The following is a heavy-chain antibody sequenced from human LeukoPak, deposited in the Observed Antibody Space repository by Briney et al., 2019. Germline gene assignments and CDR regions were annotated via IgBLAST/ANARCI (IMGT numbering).Heavy chain of an antibody. CDR3: ARDWDYDYVWGSYRSPLYFDY. J-gene: IGHJ4*02. CDR1: GFTFSGYY. D-gene: IGHD3-16*02. CDR2: ISSSGSTI. Sequence: GGSLRLSCAASGFTFSGYYMSWIRQAPGKGLEWVSYISSSGSTIYYADSVKGRFTISRDNAKNSLYLQMNSLRAEDTAVNYGARDWDYDYVWGSYRSPLYFDYWGQGTLVTVSS. V-gene: IGHV3-11*04.